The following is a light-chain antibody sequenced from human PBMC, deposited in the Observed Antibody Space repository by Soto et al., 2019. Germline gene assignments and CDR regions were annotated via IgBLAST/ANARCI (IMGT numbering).Light chain of an antibody. Sequence: QSVLTQPPSVSGSPGQSVTISCTGTSSDVGSYNRVSWYQQPPGTAPKLLIYGVSNRPSGVPGRFSGSKSGNTASLTISGLQAEDEGVYYCSLYTSSSPSYVFGTGTKVTVL. V-gene: IGLV2-18*01. CDR2: GVS. J-gene: IGLJ1*01. CDR1: SSDVGSYNR. CDR3: SLYTSSSPSYV.